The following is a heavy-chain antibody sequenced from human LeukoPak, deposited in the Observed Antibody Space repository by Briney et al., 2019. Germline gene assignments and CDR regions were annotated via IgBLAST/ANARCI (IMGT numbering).Heavy chain of an antibody. Sequence: GASVKVSCKASGYTFTSYYMHWVRQAPGQGLEWMGIINPSGGSTSYAQKFQGRVTITRDMSTSTAYMELSSLRSEDTAVYYCAAEGDLNWFDPWGQGTLVTVSS. CDR1: GYTFTSYY. D-gene: IGHD2-21*02. CDR3: AAEGDLNWFDP. J-gene: IGHJ5*02. CDR2: INPSGGST. V-gene: IGHV1-46*01.